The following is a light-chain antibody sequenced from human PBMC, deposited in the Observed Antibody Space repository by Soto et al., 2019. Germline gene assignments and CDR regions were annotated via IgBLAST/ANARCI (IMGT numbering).Light chain of an antibody. CDR1: QSISNY. CDR3: QQSYSTPT. J-gene: IGKJ1*01. V-gene: IGKV1-39*01. CDR2: AAS. Sequence: DIQMTQSPSSLSASVGDRVTITCRASQSISNYLSWYQQKPGKFPNLLIYAASSLQSGVPSRFSGSGSGTDFTLTISSLQPEDFATYYCQQSYSTPTFGQGTKVEIK.